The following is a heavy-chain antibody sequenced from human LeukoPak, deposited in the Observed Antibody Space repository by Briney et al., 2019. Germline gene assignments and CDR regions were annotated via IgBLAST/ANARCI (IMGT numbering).Heavy chain of an antibody. J-gene: IGHJ4*02. Sequence: GGSLRLSYAASGFTFSSYGMHWVRQAPGKGLEWVAFIRYDGSNKYYADSVKGRFTISRDNSKNTLYLQMNSLRAEDTAVYYCAKDPPAYSSGWYGGDYWGQGTLVTVSS. CDR2: IRYDGSNK. D-gene: IGHD6-19*01. CDR3: AKDPPAYSSGWYGGDY. V-gene: IGHV3-30*02. CDR1: GFTFSSYG.